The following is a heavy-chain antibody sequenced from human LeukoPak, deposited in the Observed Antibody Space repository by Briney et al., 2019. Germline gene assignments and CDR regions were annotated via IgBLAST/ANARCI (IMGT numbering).Heavy chain of an antibody. J-gene: IGHJ6*03. CDR3: ARVGGITIFGGASITPNYYMDV. D-gene: IGHD3-3*01. CDR1: GSSVSNGYF. CDR2: INHSGTT. V-gene: IGHV4-38-2*01. Sequence: SETLSLTCAVSGSSVSNGYFWGWIRQPPGKGLEWIRSINHSGTTYYNPSLKSRVTMSVDTSKNQLSLNVTSVTAADTAVYFCARVGGITIFGGASITPNYYMDVWGKGTTVIVSS.